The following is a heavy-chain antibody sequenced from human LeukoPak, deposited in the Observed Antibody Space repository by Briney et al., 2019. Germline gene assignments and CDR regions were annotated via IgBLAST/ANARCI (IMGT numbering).Heavy chain of an antibody. CDR3: TRGREGNYGLFDS. CDR1: GFSFNSYW. Sequence: GGSLRLSCAASGFSFNSYWMHWVRQASGSGLVWVSRISNDGRSTSFADSVKGRFTISRDNAKNTLYLQMNSLSAEDTAVYYCTRGREGNYGLFDSWGQGTLVTVSS. CDR2: ISNDGRST. D-gene: IGHD3-10*01. J-gene: IGHJ4*02. V-gene: IGHV3-74*01.